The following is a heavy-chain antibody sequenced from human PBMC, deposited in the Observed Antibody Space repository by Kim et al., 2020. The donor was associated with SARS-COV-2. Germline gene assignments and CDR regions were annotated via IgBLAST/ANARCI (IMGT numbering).Heavy chain of an antibody. Sequence: GGSLRLSCAASGFTFSNAWMSWVRQAPGKGLEWVGRIKSKTDGGTTDYAAPVKGRFTISRDDSKNTLYLQMNSLKTEDTAVYYCTTRTYYYDSSGSFDYWGQGTLVTVSS. D-gene: IGHD3-22*01. V-gene: IGHV3-15*01. CDR2: IKSKTDGGTT. CDR3: TTRTYYYDSSGSFDY. CDR1: GFTFSNAW. J-gene: IGHJ4*02.